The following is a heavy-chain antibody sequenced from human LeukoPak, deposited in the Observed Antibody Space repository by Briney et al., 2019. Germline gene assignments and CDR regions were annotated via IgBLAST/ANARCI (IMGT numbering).Heavy chain of an antibody. Sequence: GESLKISCEGSGYSFSNYWLGWVRQMPGKGLEWMGIIYPGDSDTRYSPSFQGQVTISADKSISTAYLQWTSLKASDTAMYYCARVDYYDRSGYFDYWGQGTQVTVSS. V-gene: IGHV5-51*01. D-gene: IGHD3-22*01. CDR1: GYSFSNYW. J-gene: IGHJ4*02. CDR2: IYPGDSDT. CDR3: ARVDYYDRSGYFDY.